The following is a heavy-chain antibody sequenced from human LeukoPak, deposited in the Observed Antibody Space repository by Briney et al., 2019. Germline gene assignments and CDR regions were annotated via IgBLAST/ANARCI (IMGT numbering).Heavy chain of an antibody. V-gene: IGHV4-34*01. CDR3: ARDPHQRNYYGSGSYSY. CDR1: GGSFSGYY. D-gene: IGHD3-10*01. CDR2: INHSGST. J-gene: IGHJ4*02. Sequence: SETLSLTCAVYGGSFSGYYWSWLRQPPGKGLEWIGEINHSGSTNYNPSLKSRVTISVDTSKNQFSLKLSSVTAADTAVYYCARDPHQRNYYGSGSYSYWGQGTLVTVSS.